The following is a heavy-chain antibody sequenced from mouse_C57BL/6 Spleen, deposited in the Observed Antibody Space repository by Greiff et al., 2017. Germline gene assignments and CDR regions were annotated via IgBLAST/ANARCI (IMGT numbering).Heavy chain of an antibody. D-gene: IGHD3-2*02. CDR2: IDPSDSYT. V-gene: IGHV1-69*01. CDR1: GYTFTSYW. Sequence: QVQLQQPGAELVMPGASVKLSCKASGYTFTSYWMHWVQQRPGQGLEWIGEIDPSDSYTNYNQKFKGKSTLTVDKSSSTAYMQLSSLTSEDSAVYYCARRGTAQAPFAYWGQGTLVTVSA. CDR3: ARRGTAQAPFAY. J-gene: IGHJ3*01.